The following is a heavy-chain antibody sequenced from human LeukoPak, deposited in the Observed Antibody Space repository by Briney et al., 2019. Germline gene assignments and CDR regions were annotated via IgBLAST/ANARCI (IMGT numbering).Heavy chain of an antibody. D-gene: IGHD6-13*01. Sequence: SQTLSLTCAISGDSVSSNSAAWNWIRQPPSRGLEWLGRTYYRSKWYNDYAVYVKSRITIDPDTSKNQFSLQLNSVTPEDTAVYYCARVRGITTAGTRAFDYWGQGTLVTVSS. V-gene: IGHV6-1*01. CDR1: GDSVSSNSAA. CDR3: ARVRGITTAGTRAFDY. CDR2: TYYRSKWYN. J-gene: IGHJ4*02.